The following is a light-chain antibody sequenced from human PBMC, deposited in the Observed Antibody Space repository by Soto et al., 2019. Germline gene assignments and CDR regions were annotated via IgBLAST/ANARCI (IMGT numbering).Light chain of an antibody. CDR1: QSTSSNF. Sequence: EIVLTQSPGTLSLSPGERATLSCRASQSTSSNFLAWYQQKPGQAPRLLIYGASTRATGIPDRFSGSGSGTDFTLTISRLEPEDFAVYYCQKYGNAYTFGQGTKLEIK. J-gene: IGKJ2*01. V-gene: IGKV3-20*01. CDR3: QKYGNAYT. CDR2: GAS.